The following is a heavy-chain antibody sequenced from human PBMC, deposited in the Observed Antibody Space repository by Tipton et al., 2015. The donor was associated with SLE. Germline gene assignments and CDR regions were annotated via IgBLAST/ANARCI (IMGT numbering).Heavy chain of an antibody. V-gene: IGHV3-23*01. CDR2: ISGSGGST. Sequence: SLRLSCAASGFTFSSYAMTWVRQAPGKGLEWVSGISGSGGSTNYADSVKGRFPISRDNSKNTLYLQMNSLRIEDTAVYYCAKVVKEPPSFAFDMWGQGTMVTVSS. CDR3: AKVVKEPPSFAFDM. J-gene: IGHJ3*02. D-gene: IGHD4-23*01. CDR1: GFTFSSYA.